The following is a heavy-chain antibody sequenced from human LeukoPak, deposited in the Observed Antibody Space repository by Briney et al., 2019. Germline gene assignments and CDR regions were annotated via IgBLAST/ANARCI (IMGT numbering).Heavy chain of an antibody. J-gene: IGHJ4*02. D-gene: IGHD4-23*01. CDR3: AKDPLNYGGHYFDS. Sequence: PGGSLRLSCAASGFSFSSYSMHWVRQAPGKGLEWVSSISGRSDGPYYADSVKGRFTTSRDNSKSTMYLQINNVRAEDAAVYYCAKDPLNYGGHYFDSWGQGTRVTVSS. CDR2: ISGRSDGP. V-gene: IGHV3-23*01. CDR1: GFSFSSYS.